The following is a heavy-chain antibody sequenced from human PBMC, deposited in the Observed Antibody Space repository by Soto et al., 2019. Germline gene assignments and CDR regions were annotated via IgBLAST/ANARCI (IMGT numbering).Heavy chain of an antibody. CDR3: VRSNSNSWYVEY. Sequence: GESLKISCEGSGYSFTTYWIGCVRQMPGKGLEWMGMIYPADSDIRYSPSFQGQVTISADKSINTAYLQWSSLKASDTAMYYCVRSNSNSWYVEYWGEGTVVTVSS. V-gene: IGHV5-51*01. CDR1: GYSFTTYW. CDR2: IYPADSDI. J-gene: IGHJ4*02. D-gene: IGHD6-13*01.